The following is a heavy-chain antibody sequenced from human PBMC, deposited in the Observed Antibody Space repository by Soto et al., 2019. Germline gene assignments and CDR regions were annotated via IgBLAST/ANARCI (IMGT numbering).Heavy chain of an antibody. D-gene: IGHD3-22*01. J-gene: IGHJ3*02. CDR2: IGSRTSDI. Sequence: GGSPRLSCAASGFTLSRHTMNWVRQAPGKGLEWVSFIGSRTSDIYYADSVKGRFTISRDNAKNSLYLDLTRLRAEDTAVYFCVRDYYDTSGYPNTFDMWGQGTMVTVSS. CDR1: GFTLSRHT. CDR3: VRDYYDTSGYPNTFDM. V-gene: IGHV3-21*01.